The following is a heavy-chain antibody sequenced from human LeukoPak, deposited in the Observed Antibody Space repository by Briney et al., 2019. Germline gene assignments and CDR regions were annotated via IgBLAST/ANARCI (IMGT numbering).Heavy chain of an antibody. Sequence: SQTLSPTCTVSGGSISSGGYYWSWIRQHPGKGLEWIGYIYYSGSTYYNPSLKSRVTISVDTSKNQFSLKLSSVTAADTAVYYCARVYIAAPTVDYWGQGTLVTVSS. CDR1: GGSISSGGYY. J-gene: IGHJ4*02. V-gene: IGHV4-31*03. D-gene: IGHD6-13*01. CDR3: ARVYIAAPTVDY. CDR2: IYYSGST.